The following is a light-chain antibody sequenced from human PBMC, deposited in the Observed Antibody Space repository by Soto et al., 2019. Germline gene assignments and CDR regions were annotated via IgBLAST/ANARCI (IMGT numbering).Light chain of an antibody. CDR2: DVT. CDR3: SSYTTSSSYV. V-gene: IGLV2-14*01. CDR1: SSDVGGYIY. J-gene: IGLJ1*01. Sequence: QSVLTQPASVSRSPGQSITISCTGTSSDVGGYIYVSWCQQHPGKAPKLMIYDVTSRPSGVSYRFSGSKSGNTASLTISGLQAEDEADYYCSSYTTSSSYVFGTGTKVTVL.